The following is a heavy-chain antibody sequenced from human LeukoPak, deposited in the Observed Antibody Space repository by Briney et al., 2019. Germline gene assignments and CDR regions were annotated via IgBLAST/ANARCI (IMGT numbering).Heavy chain of an antibody. Sequence: GGSLRLSCAASGFTFSSYGMHWVRQALGKGLEWVAFIRYDGSNKYCADSVKGRFTISRDNSKNTLYLQMNSLRAEDTAVYYCARGPLRFYGGKKNYWYFDLWGRGTLVTVSS. CDR2: IRYDGSNK. V-gene: IGHV3-30*02. CDR3: ARGPLRFYGGKKNYWYFDL. J-gene: IGHJ2*01. D-gene: IGHD4-23*01. CDR1: GFTFSSYG.